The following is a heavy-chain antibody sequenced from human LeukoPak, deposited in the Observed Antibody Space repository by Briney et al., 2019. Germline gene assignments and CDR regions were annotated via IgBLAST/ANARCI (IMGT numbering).Heavy chain of an antibody. CDR2: IYPGDSDT. V-gene: IGHV5-51*01. Sequence: GESLQISCKGSGYSFTSYWIGWVRQMPGKGLEWMGIIYPGDSDTRYSPSFQGQVTISADKSISTASLQWSSLKASDTAMYYCARHDFPDAGLFRIVGATDGAFDIWGQGTMVTVSS. J-gene: IGHJ3*02. D-gene: IGHD1-26*01. CDR1: GYSFTSYW. CDR3: ARHDFPDAGLFRIVGATDGAFDI.